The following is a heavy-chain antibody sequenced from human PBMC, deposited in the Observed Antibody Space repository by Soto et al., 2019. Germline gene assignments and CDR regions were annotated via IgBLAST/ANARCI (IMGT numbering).Heavy chain of an antibody. V-gene: IGHV3-33*01. Sequence: GGSLRLSCAASGFTFSSYGMHWVRQAPGKGLEWVAVIWYDGSNKYYADSVKGRFTISRDNSKNTLYLQMNSLRAEDTAVYYCARDRLGYCSGGSCYSGLDYWGQGTLVTVSS. CDR3: ARDRLGYCSGGSCYSGLDY. CDR2: IWYDGSNK. J-gene: IGHJ4*02. D-gene: IGHD2-15*01. CDR1: GFTFSSYG.